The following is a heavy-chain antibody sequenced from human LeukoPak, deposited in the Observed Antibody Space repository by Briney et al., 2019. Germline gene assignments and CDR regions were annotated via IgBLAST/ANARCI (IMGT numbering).Heavy chain of an antibody. CDR1: GFTVSSNY. CDR2: LYHDGGT. J-gene: IGHJ6*03. Sequence: GGSLRLSCAASGFTVSSNYMSWVRQAPGKGLESVSVLYHDGGTYSPDSVKGRFTISRDKSKNTLYLQMNSLRAEDTAVYYCAREYYDFWSGYLYYYYYMDVWGKGTTVTVSS. CDR3: AREYYDFWSGYLYYYYYMDV. D-gene: IGHD3-3*01. V-gene: IGHV3-53*05.